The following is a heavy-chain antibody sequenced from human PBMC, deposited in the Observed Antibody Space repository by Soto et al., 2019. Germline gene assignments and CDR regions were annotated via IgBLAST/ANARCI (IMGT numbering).Heavy chain of an antibody. CDR2: MNPNSGNT. CDR1: GYTFTSYD. V-gene: IGHV1-8*01. CDR3: ARVHLVRPASPPPYSPHTIFGPAPCLDV. J-gene: IGHJ6*04. Sequence: QVPLVQSGAELKKPWASVKVSCKASGYTFTSYDINWVRQATVQGLEWMGWMNPNSGNTGYAQKFQGRVTMTRNTSISTAYMELSSLRSEDTAVYYWARVHLVRPASPPPYSPHTIFGPAPCLDVWGKGTTVTVSS. D-gene: IGHD3-3*01.